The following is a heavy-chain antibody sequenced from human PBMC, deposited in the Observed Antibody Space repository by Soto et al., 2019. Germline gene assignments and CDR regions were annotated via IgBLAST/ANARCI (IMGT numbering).Heavy chain of an antibody. V-gene: IGHV3-15*01. CDR2: IKSKTDGGTT. CDR3: TTDQNNSHRYYYYGMDV. J-gene: IGHJ6*02. Sequence: EVQLVESGGGLVKPGGSLRLSCAASGFTFSNAWMSWVRQAPGKGLEWVGRIKSKTDGGTTDYAAPVKGRFTISRDDSKNTLYLQRNSMKTEDTAVYYRTTDQNNSHRYYYYGMDVWGQGTTVTVSS. D-gene: IGHD1-1*01. CDR1: GFTFSNAW.